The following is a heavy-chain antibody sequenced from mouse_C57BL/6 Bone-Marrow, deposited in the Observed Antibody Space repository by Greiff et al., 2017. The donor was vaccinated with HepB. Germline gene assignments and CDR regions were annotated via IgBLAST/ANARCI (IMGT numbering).Heavy chain of an antibody. J-gene: IGHJ3*01. CDR2: IDPGNGNT. CDR1: GFNIKNNY. Sequence: EVQLQQSVAELVRPGASVKLSCTASGFNIKNNYMHWVKQRPEQGLEWIGRIDPGNGNTKYDPKFKGKATVTADTSSNTAYLQLSSLTSEDTAIYYCARGYSNFPGFAYWGQGTLVTVSA. CDR3: ARGYSNFPGFAY. V-gene: IGHV14-3*01. D-gene: IGHD2-5*01.